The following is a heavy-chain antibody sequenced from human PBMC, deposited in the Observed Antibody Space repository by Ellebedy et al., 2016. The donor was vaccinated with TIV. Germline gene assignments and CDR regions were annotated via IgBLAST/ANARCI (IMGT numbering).Heavy chain of an antibody. V-gene: IGHV3-23*01. CDR1: GFISSTKA. CDR3: ARDSTIFVGYYGMDV. CDR2: IGGSGGNT. D-gene: IGHD3-3*01. Sequence: GESLKISCAGSGFISSTKAMSWVRQAPGKGLEWVSVIGGSGGNTYYADSVKGRFTISRDISKNTVYLQMNSLRAEYTAVYYCARDSTIFVGYYGMDVWGQGTTVTVSS. J-gene: IGHJ6*02.